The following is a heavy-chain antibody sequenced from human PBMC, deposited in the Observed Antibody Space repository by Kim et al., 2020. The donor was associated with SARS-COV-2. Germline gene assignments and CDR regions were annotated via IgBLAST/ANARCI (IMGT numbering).Heavy chain of an antibody. D-gene: IGHD6-13*01. V-gene: IGHV5-51*01. Sequence: GESLKISCEGYGFYFSNYWIAWVRQMPGKGLEWMGMIYAGDSQTRYSPSFQGQVTISVDKSIGTAYLQWSSLQASDTAKYYCARPRYSTSWYGMDVWGQGATVTGS. CDR1: GFYFSNYW. CDR2: IYAGDSQT. CDR3: ARPRYSTSWYGMDV. J-gene: IGHJ6*02.